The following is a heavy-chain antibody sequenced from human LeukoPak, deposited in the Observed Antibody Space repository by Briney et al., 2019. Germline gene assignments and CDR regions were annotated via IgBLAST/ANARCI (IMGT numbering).Heavy chain of an antibody. CDR3: ARAAIFGVVEYYFDY. Sequence: PGGSLRLSCAASGFTFSSYAMHWVRQAPGKGLEYVSAISSNGGSTYYANSVKGRFTISRDNSKNTLYLQMGSLRAEDMAVYYCARAAIFGVVEYYFDYWGQGTLVTVSS. CDR1: GFTFSSYA. V-gene: IGHV3-64*01. J-gene: IGHJ4*02. D-gene: IGHD3-3*01. CDR2: ISSNGGST.